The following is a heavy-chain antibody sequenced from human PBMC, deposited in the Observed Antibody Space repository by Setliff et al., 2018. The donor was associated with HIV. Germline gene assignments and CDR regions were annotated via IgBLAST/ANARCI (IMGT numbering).Heavy chain of an antibody. Sequence: PGGSLRLSCVGSGFKIEEYAMAWVRQVPGKGLEWVSSISWNSINIDYADSVKGRFTISRDNAKNSLYLQMNSLRAEDTALYYCAKDFMATTNGFDYWGQGTLVTVS. V-gene: IGHV3-9*01. D-gene: IGHD5-12*01. CDR1: GFKIEEYA. CDR3: AKDFMATTNGFDY. J-gene: IGHJ4*02. CDR2: ISWNSINI.